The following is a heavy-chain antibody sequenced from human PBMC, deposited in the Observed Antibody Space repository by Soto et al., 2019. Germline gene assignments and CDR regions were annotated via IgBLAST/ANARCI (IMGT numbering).Heavy chain of an antibody. CDR2: ISAYNGNS. Sequence: QVPLVQSGPEVKKSGASVKVSCKASGYTFTSYGFSWVRQAPGQGLEWMGWISAYNGNSNYAQSLQGRITMTTDTSTSTGDMELRSLRSDDTAVYYCARGDYYDTTGGFFDYWGQGTLVTVSS. J-gene: IGHJ4*02. D-gene: IGHD3-22*01. CDR1: GYTFTSYG. CDR3: ARGDYYDTTGGFFDY. V-gene: IGHV1-18*04.